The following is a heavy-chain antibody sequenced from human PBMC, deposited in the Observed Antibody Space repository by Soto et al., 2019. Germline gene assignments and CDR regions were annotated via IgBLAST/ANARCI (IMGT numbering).Heavy chain of an antibody. V-gene: IGHV3-30*18. Sequence: QVQLVESGGGVVQPGRSLRLSCAASGFTFSSYGMHWVRQAPGKGLEWVAVISYDGSNKYYADSVKGRFTISRDNSKNTLYLQMDSLRAEDTAVYYCAKGKDIVVVVAATPLSYWGQGTLVTVSS. CDR3: AKGKDIVVVVAATPLSY. D-gene: IGHD2-15*01. CDR2: ISYDGSNK. CDR1: GFTFSSYG. J-gene: IGHJ4*02.